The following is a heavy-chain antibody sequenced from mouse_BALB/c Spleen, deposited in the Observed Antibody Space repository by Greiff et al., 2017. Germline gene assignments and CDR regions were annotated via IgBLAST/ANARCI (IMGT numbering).Heavy chain of an antibody. D-gene: IGHD1-1*01. CDR1: GFSLTSYG. V-gene: IGHV2-5-1*01. Sequence: VQLQQSGPSLVQPSQSLSITCTVSGFSLTSYGVHWVRQSPGKGLEWLGVIWRGGSTDYNAAFMSRLSITKDNSKCQVFFKMNSLQADDTAIYYCAKNGGITTVVDYWGQGTTLTVSS. CDR2: IWRGGST. J-gene: IGHJ2*01. CDR3: AKNGGITTVVDY.